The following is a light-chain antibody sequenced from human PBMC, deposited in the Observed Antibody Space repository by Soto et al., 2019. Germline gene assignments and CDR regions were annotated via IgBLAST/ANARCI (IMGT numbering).Light chain of an antibody. V-gene: IGLV2-14*03. CDR3: VSYTSSTTYV. Sequence: QSVLTQPPSASGSPGQSVAVSCTGTSSDVGCSNFVSWYQQHPGKPPKLIIYDVANRPSGVSNRFSGSKSGSTASLIISRLQTEDEADYYCVSYTSSTTYVFGTGTKVTV. CDR1: SSDVGCSNF. J-gene: IGLJ1*01. CDR2: DVA.